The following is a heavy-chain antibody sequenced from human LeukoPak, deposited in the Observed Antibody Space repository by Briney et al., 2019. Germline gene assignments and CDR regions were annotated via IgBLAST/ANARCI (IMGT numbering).Heavy chain of an antibody. CDR2: IYYSGST. J-gene: IGHJ4*02. Sequence: TEALSLTCTVSGGSISSSSYYWGWIRQPPGKGLEWIGTIYYSGSTYYNPSLKSRVTISVDTSKNQFSLKLRSVTAADTAVYYCASSGYYYGGYYFDYWGQGTLVTVSS. V-gene: IGHV4-39*01. CDR3: ASSGYYYGGYYFDY. CDR1: GGSISSSSYY. D-gene: IGHD3-22*01.